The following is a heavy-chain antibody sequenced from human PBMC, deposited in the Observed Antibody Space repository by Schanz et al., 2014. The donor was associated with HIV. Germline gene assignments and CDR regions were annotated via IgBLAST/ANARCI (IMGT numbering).Heavy chain of an antibody. J-gene: IGHJ4*02. Sequence: QVQLVQSGAEVKKPGSSVKVSCKASGGTLSSNAVSWVRQAPGQGLEWMGGIIPIFGTTKYKQRFQGRLTITADESTNTAYMDLSSLRSEDTGVYYCARARSGNSWYVTGFGSLDYWGQGTLVTVSS. CDR1: GGTLSSNA. V-gene: IGHV1-69*01. CDR3: ARARSGNSWYVTGFGSLDY. D-gene: IGHD6-13*01. CDR2: IIPIFGTT.